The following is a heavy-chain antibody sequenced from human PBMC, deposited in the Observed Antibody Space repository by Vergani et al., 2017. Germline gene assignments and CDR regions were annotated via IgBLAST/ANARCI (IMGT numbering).Heavy chain of an antibody. D-gene: IGHD3-22*01. CDR3: AKLNTYYYDSSGYCDY. V-gene: IGHV3-30*02. Sequence: QVNLVGSGGGVVQPGGSLRLSCAASGFTFSSYGMHWVRQAPGKGLEWVAFIRYDGSNKYYADSVKGRFTISRDNSKNTLYLQMNSLRAEDTAVYYCAKLNTYYYDSSGYCDYWGQGTLVTVSS. CDR1: GFTFSSYG. CDR2: IRYDGSNK. J-gene: IGHJ4*02.